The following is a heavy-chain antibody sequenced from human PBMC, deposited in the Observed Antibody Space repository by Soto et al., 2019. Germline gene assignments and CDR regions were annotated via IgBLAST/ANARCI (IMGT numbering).Heavy chain of an antibody. J-gene: IGHJ6*02. CDR3: AKDRTVYYDFWSGPPSLDV. V-gene: IGHV3-23*01. D-gene: IGHD3-3*01. CDR1: GFTFRTYA. CDR2: ISGTGGGT. Sequence: LRLSCAASGFTFRTYAMNWVRQAPGKGLEWVSGISGTGGGTYYAGSVKGRFTIPRDNSKNTLYLQMNSLRAEDTAVYYCAKDRTVYYDFWSGPPSLDVWGQGTTVTVSS.